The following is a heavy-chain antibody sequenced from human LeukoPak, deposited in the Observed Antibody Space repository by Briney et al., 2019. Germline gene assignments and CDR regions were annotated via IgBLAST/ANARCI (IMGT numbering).Heavy chain of an antibody. V-gene: IGHV3-15*01. CDR3: ATYYYGSYFYGSIRY. Sequence: KPGGPLRLSCAASGFTFSNAWMSWVRRAPGKGLEWVGRIKSKSDGGTADYTAPVNGRFTISRDDSVNTLYLQMNTLKAEDTAVYYCATYYYGSYFYGSIRYWGQGTLVTVSS. J-gene: IGHJ4*02. CDR2: IKSKSDGGTA. D-gene: IGHD3-10*01. CDR1: GFTFSNAW.